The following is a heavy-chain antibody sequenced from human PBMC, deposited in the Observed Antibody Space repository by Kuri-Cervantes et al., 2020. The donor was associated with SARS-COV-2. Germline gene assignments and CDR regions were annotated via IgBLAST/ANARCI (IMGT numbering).Heavy chain of an antibody. J-gene: IGHJ4*02. CDR3: ARGRSFVGN. Sequence: ESLKISCVVSGSSFSGYYWSCIRQPPGKGLEWIGEINHSGSTNYNPSLKSRVTISVDTSKNQFSLKLSSVTAADTAVYYCARGRSFVGNWGQGTLVTVSS. CDR2: INHSGST. D-gene: IGHD3-16*01. V-gene: IGHV4-34*01. CDR1: GSSFSGYY.